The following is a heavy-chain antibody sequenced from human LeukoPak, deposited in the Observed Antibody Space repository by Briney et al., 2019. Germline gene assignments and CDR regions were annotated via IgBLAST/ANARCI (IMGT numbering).Heavy chain of an antibody. CDR3: PRDTYYYYRSGSPFGY. D-gene: IGHD3-22*01. CDR1: GYTFTVYY. J-gene: IGHJ4*02. CDR2: INPIGGST. V-gene: IGHV1-46*01. Sequence: ASVTVSCTSSGYTFTVYYMHWVRQAPGQGLEWMGIINPIGGSTSYAQKLQGRVTMTRHTSTRTVYMELSRLTSKHTPVYDFPRDTYYYYRSGSPFGYWGQGTLVTVSS.